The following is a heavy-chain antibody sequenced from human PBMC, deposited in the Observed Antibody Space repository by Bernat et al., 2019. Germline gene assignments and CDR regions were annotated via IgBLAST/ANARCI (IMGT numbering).Heavy chain of an antibody. Sequence: QVQLVESGGGVVQPGRSLRLSCAASGFTFSSYGMHWVRQAPGKGLEWVAVISYDGSNKYYADSVKGRFTISRDNSKDTLYLQMNSMRAEDTAVYYCAKDRGYCSGGSGYVYGMDVWGQGTTVTVSS. CDR2: ISYDGSNK. D-gene: IGHD2-15*01. CDR1: GFTFSSYG. CDR3: AKDRGYCSGGSGYVYGMDV. V-gene: IGHV3-30*18. J-gene: IGHJ6*02.